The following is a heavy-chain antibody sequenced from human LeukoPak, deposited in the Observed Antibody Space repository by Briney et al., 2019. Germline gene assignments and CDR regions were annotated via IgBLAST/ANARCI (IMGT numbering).Heavy chain of an antibody. CDR3: ARVYDSSGYYSDY. D-gene: IGHD3-22*01. V-gene: IGHV1-2*04. J-gene: IGHJ4*02. Sequence: ASVKVSCKASGYTYTGYYMHWVRQAPGQGLEWMGWINPNSGGTNYAQKFQGWVTMTRDTSISTAYMELSRLRSEDTAVYYCARVYDSSGYYSDYWGQGTLVTVSS. CDR2: INPNSGGT. CDR1: GYTYTGYY.